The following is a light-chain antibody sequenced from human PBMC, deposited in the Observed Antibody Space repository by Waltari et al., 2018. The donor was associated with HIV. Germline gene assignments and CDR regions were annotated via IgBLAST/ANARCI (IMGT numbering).Light chain of an antibody. CDR2: WAS. V-gene: IGKV4-1*01. Sequence: DIVMTQSPDSLAVSLGERATINCKSSQSVLYSSNNKNYLAWYQQKPGQPPTLLIYWASSRESGVPDRFSGSGSGTDFALTISSLQAEDVAVYYCQEFYSNHLSFGPGTKVEIK. CDR1: QSVLYSSNNKNY. J-gene: IGKJ3*01. CDR3: QEFYSNHLS.